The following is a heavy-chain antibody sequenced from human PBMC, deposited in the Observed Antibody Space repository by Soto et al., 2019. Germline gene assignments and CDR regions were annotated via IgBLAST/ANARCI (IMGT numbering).Heavy chain of an antibody. Sequence: EVQLLESGGGLVQPGGSLRLSCAASGFTFSSYAMSWVRQAPGKGLEWVSAISGSGGSTYYADSVKGRFTISRDNSKNTRYLQMNSLRAEDTSVYYCAKDRGGANYYESRGLDYWGQGTLVTVSS. CDR1: GFTFSSYA. D-gene: IGHD3-22*01. J-gene: IGHJ4*02. CDR3: AKDRGGANYYESRGLDY. CDR2: ISGSGGST. V-gene: IGHV3-23*01.